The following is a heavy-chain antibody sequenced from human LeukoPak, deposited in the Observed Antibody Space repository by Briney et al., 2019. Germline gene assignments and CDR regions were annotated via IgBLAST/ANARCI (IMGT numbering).Heavy chain of an antibody. CDR2: INSDSSST. Sequence: GGSLRLSCAASGLTFSTFWMHWVRQAPGKGLVWVSRINSDSSSTDYADSMKGRFTISRDNAKNTLYLQMNSLRAEDTAVYYCVRELTWEIRSGMDVWGQGTTVTVSS. D-gene: IGHD1-26*01. CDR1: GLTFSTFW. CDR3: VRELTWEIRSGMDV. J-gene: IGHJ6*02. V-gene: IGHV3-74*01.